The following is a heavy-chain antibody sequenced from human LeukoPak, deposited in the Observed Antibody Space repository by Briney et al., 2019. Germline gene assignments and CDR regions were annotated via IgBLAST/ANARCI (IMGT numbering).Heavy chain of an antibody. CDR2: ISSDSAAI. CDR1: GFTFSSYT. CDR3: ARELAY. Sequence: PGGSLRLSCAASGFTFSSYTMNWVRQAPGKGLEWVSYISSDSAAIYYADSVKGRFTISRDNAQKSLYLQMNSLRAEDTAVYYCARELAYWGQGALVTVSS. V-gene: IGHV3-48*01. J-gene: IGHJ4*02.